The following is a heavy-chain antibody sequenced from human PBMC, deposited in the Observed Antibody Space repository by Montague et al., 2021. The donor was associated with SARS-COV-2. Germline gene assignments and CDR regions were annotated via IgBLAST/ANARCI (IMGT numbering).Heavy chain of an antibody. Sequence: SETLSLTCCRLCRCLGTQAQSGRGHAGTPGTARIRMMSPRGRNKYNPSLKSRVSMSVDTSKNQFSLKLYSVIAADTALYYCAREWIQRWGVGPVSGHHYYIDVWGKGTTVTVSS. CDR1: RCLGTQA. CDR2: MSPRGRN. J-gene: IGHJ6*03. V-gene: IGHV4-4*07. D-gene: IGHD5-18*01. CDR3: AREWIQRWGVGPVSGHHYYIDV.